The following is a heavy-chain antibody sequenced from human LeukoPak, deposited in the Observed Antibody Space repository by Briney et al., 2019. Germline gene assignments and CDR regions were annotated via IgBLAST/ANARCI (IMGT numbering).Heavy chain of an antibody. Sequence: GGSLRLSCAASGFTFSSYGMSWVRQAPGKGLEWVSSISGSSGNVYYAGSVRGRFTISRDSSKNTVYLQMNSLRAEDTATYYCARDIRNYYDSGAYGWFDPWGQGTLVPVSS. V-gene: IGHV3-23*01. CDR2: ISGSSGNV. J-gene: IGHJ5*02. D-gene: IGHD3-10*01. CDR3: ARDIRNYYDSGAYGWFDP. CDR1: GFTFSSYG.